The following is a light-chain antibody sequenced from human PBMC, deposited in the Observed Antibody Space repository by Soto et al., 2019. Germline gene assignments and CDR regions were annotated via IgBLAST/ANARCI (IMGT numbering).Light chain of an antibody. CDR3: CSYAGSYTFGWV. CDR1: SSDVGGYNY. J-gene: IGLJ3*02. V-gene: IGLV2-11*01. Sequence: QSALTQPRSVSGSPGQSVTISCTGTSSDVGGYNYVSWYQQHPGKAPKLMIYDVSKRPSGVPDRFSGSKSGNTASLTISGLQAEDEADYYCCSYAGSYTFGWVFGGVTKLTVL. CDR2: DVS.